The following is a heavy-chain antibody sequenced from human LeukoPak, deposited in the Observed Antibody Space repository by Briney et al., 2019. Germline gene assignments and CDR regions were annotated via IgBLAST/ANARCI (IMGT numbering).Heavy chain of an antibody. Sequence: SETLSLTCAVYGGSFSGYYWSWIRQPPGKGLEWIGEINHSGSTNYNPSLKSRVTISVDTSKNQFSLKLSSVTAADTAVYYCARGREGRSGAFDIWGLGTMVTVSS. D-gene: IGHD1-26*01. CDR3: ARGREGRSGAFDI. CDR1: GGSFSGYY. CDR2: INHSGST. V-gene: IGHV4-34*01. J-gene: IGHJ3*02.